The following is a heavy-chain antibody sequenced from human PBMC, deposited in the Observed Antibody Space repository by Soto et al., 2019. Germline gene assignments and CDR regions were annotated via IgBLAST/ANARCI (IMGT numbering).Heavy chain of an antibody. V-gene: IGHV3-21*01. J-gene: IGHJ6*03. CDR3: ARDPTYGDYAILMDV. Sequence: GGSLRLSCAASGFTFSSYSMNWVRQAPGKGLEWFSSISSSSSYIFYADSVKGRFTISRDNAKNSLYLQMNSLRAEDTAVYYCARDPTYGDYAILMDVWGKGTTVTVSS. D-gene: IGHD4-17*01. CDR2: ISSSSSYI. CDR1: GFTFSSYS.